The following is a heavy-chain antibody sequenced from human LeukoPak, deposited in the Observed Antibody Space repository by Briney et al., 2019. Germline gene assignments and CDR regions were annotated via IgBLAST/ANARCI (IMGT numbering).Heavy chain of an antibody. D-gene: IGHD3-16*01. CDR2: IYYSGST. CDR3: ARGGRVLNWFDP. J-gene: IGHJ5*02. Sequence: SETLSLTCTVSGGSISSYYWSWIRQPPGKGLEWIGYIYYSGSTNYNPSLKSRVTISVDTSRNQFSLKLSSVTAADTAVYYCARGGRVLNWFDPWGQGTLVTVSS. CDR1: GGSISSYY. V-gene: IGHV4-59*01.